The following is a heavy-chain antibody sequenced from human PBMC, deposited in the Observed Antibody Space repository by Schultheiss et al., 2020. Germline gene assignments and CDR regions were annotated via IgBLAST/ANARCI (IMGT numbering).Heavy chain of an antibody. D-gene: IGHD2-2*01. J-gene: IGHJ3*02. Sequence: GGSLRLSCAASGFTVSSNYMSWVRQAPGKGLEWVSVIYSGGSAYYADSVKGRFIISRDNSKNTAYLQMNNLRVEDTAVYYCVREFRINNVRQAYAMWGQGTMVTVSS. CDR3: VREFRINNVRQAYAM. CDR2: IYSGGSA. CDR1: GFTVSSNY. V-gene: IGHV3-53*01.